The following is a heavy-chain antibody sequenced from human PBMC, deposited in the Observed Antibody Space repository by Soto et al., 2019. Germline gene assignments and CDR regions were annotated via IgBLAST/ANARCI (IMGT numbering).Heavy chain of an antibody. V-gene: IGHV3-30*18. CDR2: TSYDGSNK. D-gene: IGHD2-21*02. J-gene: IGHJ6*02. Sequence: PGGSLRLSCAASGFTFSSYGMHWVRQAPGKGLEWVAVTSYDGSNKYYADSVKGRFTISRDNSKNTLYLQMNSLRAEDTAVYYCAKDMETEYYYYGMDVWGQGTTVTVSS. CDR3: AKDMETEYYYYGMDV. CDR1: GFTFSSYG.